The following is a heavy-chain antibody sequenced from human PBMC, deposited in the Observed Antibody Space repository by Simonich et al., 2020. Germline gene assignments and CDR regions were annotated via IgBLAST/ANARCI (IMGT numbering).Heavy chain of an antibody. Sequence: QVQLVQSGAEVKKPGASVKVSCKASGSTFTGRYMHWVRQVSGQGLVWMGWVNRNRGGTNYAQKFQGRVTMTMDTSSSTAYMELSRLIADDTAVYYCARGRLTGDKGAFDIWGQGTMVTVSS. CDR1: GSTFTGRY. CDR2: VNRNRGGT. J-gene: IGHJ3*02. CDR3: ARGRLTGDKGAFDI. V-gene: IGHV1-2*02. D-gene: IGHD7-27*01.